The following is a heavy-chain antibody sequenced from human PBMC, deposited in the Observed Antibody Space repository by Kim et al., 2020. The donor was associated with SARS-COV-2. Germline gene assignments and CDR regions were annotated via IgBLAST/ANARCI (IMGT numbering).Heavy chain of an antibody. D-gene: IGHD2-2*01. J-gene: IGHJ6*02. CDR2: ISSSGSTI. Sequence: GGSLRLSCAASGFTFSDYYMSWIRQAPGKGLEWVSYISSSGSTIYYADSVKGRFTISRDNAKNSLYLQMNSLRAEDTAVYYCARDWLDCSSTSCYFGPYYYGMDVWGQGTTVTVSS. V-gene: IGHV3-11*01. CDR3: ARDWLDCSSTSCYFGPYYYGMDV. CDR1: GFTFSDYY.